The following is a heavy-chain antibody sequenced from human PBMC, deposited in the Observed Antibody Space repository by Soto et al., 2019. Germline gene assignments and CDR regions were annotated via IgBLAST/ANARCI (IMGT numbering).Heavy chain of an antibody. J-gene: IGHJ6*02. CDR3: ARGGSKRYSSPRSYHYGMDV. V-gene: IGHV4-34*01. Sequence: KPSETLSLTCAVYGGSFSGYYWSWIRQPPGKGLEWIGEIDHSGSTNYNPSLKSRVTISVDTSKNQFSLKLSSVAAADTAVYYCARGGSKRYSSPRSYHYGMDVWGQGTTVTVS. D-gene: IGHD6-13*01. CDR2: IDHSGST. CDR1: GGSFSGYY.